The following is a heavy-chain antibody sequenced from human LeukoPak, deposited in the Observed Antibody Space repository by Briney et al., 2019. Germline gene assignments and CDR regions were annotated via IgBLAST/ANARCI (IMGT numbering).Heavy chain of an antibody. CDR1: GYTFTNLD. J-gene: IGHJ4*02. V-gene: IGHV1-8*01. D-gene: IGHD1-1*01. CDR2: VSPNSGDT. CDR3: ASNPPNTGDFYY. Sequence: ASVKVSCKTSGYTFTNLDINWLRQAPGQGLEWMGWVSPNSGDTGYAQKFQGGVSMTRDTSISTAYMELSSLRSEDTAVYYCASNPPNTGDFYYWGLGSLVTVSS.